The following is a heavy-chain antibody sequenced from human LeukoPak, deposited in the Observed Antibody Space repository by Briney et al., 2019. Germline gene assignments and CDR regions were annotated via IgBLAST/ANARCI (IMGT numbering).Heavy chain of an antibody. CDR1: GYTFTSYD. V-gene: IGHV1-8*03. Sequence: ASVKVSCRASGYTFTSYDINWVRQATGQRLEWMGWMNPNSGNTGYAQKFQGRVTITRNTPISTAYMELSSLGSEDTAVYYCARAAANTVVDAFDIWGQGTMVTVSS. CDR3: ARAAANTVVDAFDI. D-gene: IGHD4-23*01. CDR2: MNPNSGNT. J-gene: IGHJ3*02.